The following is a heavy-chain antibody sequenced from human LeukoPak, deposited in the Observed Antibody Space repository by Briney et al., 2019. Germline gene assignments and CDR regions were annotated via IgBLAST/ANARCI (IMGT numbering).Heavy chain of an antibody. Sequence: ASVKVSCKASGYTFTDYHIHWVRQAPGQGLEWMGWINPNTGGTNYAQNFQGRVTMTRDTTITTSYMELSNLLSDDTALYYCARGGHGHTQNDYWGQGTLVTVSS. J-gene: IGHJ4*02. V-gene: IGHV1-2*02. CDR3: ARGGHGHTQNDY. CDR1: GYTFTDYH. D-gene: IGHD5-24*01. CDR2: INPNTGGT.